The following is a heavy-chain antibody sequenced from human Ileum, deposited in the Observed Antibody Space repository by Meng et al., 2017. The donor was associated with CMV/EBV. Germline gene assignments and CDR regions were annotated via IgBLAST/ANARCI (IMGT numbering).Heavy chain of an antibody. CDR2: IYSDGSST. V-gene: IGHV3-74*01. J-gene: IGHJ4*02. D-gene: IGHD6-13*01. CDR3: GRGGSTYFDY. Sequence: GESLKISCAASGFTSSSYWMHWVRQAPGKGLVWVSRIYSDGSSTNYADSVKGRFTMSRDNARNTLYLQMNSLRAEDTAVYYCGRGGSTYFDYWGQGTLVTVSS. CDR1: GFTSSSYW.